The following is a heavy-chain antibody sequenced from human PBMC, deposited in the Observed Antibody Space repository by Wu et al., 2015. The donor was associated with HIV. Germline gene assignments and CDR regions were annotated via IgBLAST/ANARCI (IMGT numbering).Heavy chain of an antibody. D-gene: IGHD3-10*01. Sequence: QVQLVQFGAGVKKPGSSVKVTCKASGDGFTSYAISWVRQAPGQRLEWMGWINPNTGGANYAQKFQGRVTMTRDTSISTAYMEVSRLTSDDTAVYYCARDDVLVWFGDLDSWGQGTLVTVSS. CDR3: ARDDVLVWFGDLDS. V-gene: IGHV1-2*02. CDR1: GDGFTSYA. CDR2: INPNTGGA. J-gene: IGHJ4*02.